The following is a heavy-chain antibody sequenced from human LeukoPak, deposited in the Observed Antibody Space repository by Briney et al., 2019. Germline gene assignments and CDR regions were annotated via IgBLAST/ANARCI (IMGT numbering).Heavy chain of an antibody. CDR3: AVGIVPAAHLDH. CDR2: IIHIFDSP. V-gene: IGHV1-69*05. Sequence: SVKVSCKASGGTFSSYAISWVRQAPGQGLEWMGGIIHIFDSPNYAQKFQDRLTITTDESTTTAYMELSSLTSDDTAIYYCAVGIVPAAHLDHWGQGTLVTVSS. D-gene: IGHD2-2*01. CDR1: GGTFSSYA. J-gene: IGHJ4*02.